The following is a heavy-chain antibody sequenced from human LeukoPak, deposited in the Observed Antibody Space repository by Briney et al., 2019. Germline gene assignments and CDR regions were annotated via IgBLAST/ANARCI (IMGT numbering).Heavy chain of an antibody. Sequence: RGESLKICCMGSGYSFSTYWIAWVRRMPGKGLEWMGMISPADSFTRYSPSFQGQFTMSADKSIHTAYLRWSSLKASDTAMYYCARHWWGPDIADAANWFDPWGQGTLVTATS. CDR2: ISPADSFT. CDR1: GYSFSTYW. J-gene: IGHJ5*02. CDR3: ARHWWGPDIADAANWFDP. D-gene: IGHD6-13*01. V-gene: IGHV5-51*01.